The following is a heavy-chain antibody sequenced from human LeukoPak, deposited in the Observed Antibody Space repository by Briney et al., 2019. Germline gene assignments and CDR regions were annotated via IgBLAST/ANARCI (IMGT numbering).Heavy chain of an antibody. D-gene: IGHD6-13*01. CDR3: ARDQTAAALDY. Sequence: GGSLRLSCAASGFTFSSYGMHWVRQAPGKGLEWVAVIWYDGSNKCYADSVKGRFTISRDNSKNTLYLQMNSLRAEDTAVYYCARDQTAAALDYWGQGTLVTVSS. CDR2: IWYDGSNK. V-gene: IGHV3-33*01. CDR1: GFTFSSYG. J-gene: IGHJ4*02.